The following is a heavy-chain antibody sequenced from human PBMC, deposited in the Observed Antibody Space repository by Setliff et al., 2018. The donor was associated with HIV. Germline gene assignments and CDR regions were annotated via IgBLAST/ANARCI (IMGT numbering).Heavy chain of an antibody. D-gene: IGHD3-3*02. CDR1: GFTFSTYW. CDR2: INNDGRKT. CDR3: TRKLAPGHGMDV. J-gene: IGHJ6*02. Sequence: GGSLRLSCAASGFTFSTYWMHWVRQAPGKGLVWVSHINNDGRKTTYADSVKGRFTISRDNAKNSLYLQMNSLRAEDTAVYYCTRKLAPGHGMDVWGQGTTVTVS. V-gene: IGHV3-74*03.